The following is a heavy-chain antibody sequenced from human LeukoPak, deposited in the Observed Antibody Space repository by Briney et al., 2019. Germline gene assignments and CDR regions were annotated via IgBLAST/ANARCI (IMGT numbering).Heavy chain of an antibody. J-gene: IGHJ6*03. Sequence: GGSLRLSCAASGFTFSNAWMSWVRQAPGKGLEWVSGIRGRGDSTCYADSVKGRCTISRDNSKNTLYMQMNSLRAEDTAVYYCAKGYYDGDYYHTDVWGKGTTVIVSS. V-gene: IGHV3-23*01. CDR2: IRGRGDST. CDR3: AKGYYDGDYYHTDV. CDR1: GFTFSNAW. D-gene: IGHD3-3*01.